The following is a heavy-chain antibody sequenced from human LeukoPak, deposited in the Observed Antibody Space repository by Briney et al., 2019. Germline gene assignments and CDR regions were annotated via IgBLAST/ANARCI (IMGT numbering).Heavy chain of an antibody. CDR3: ARSEVVPATVSVS. D-gene: IGHD2-2*01. CDR1: GGSPSDYY. CDR2: ISHSGST. Sequence: SETLSLTCTVYGGSPSDYYWNWIRQPPGKGLEWIGEISHSGSTNYNPSLKSRVTMSVDRSKNQFSMRLSSVTAADTALYYCARSEVVPATVSVSWGQGTLVTVSS. J-gene: IGHJ4*02. V-gene: IGHV4-34*01.